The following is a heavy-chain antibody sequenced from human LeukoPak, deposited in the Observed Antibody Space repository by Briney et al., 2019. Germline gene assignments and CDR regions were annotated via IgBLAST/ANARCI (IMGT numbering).Heavy chain of an antibody. D-gene: IGHD6-13*01. CDR2: IIPILGIA. Sequence: SVKVSCKASGGTFSSYAISWVRQAPGQGLEWMGRIIPILGIANYAQEFQGRVTITADKSTSTAYMELSSLRSEDTAVYYCARSGRDSSSWYEGYWGQGTLVTVSS. CDR1: GGTFSSYA. CDR3: ARSGRDSSSWYEGY. J-gene: IGHJ4*02. V-gene: IGHV1-69*04.